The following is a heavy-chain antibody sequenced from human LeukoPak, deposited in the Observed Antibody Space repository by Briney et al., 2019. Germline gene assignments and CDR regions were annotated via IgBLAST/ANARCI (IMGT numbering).Heavy chain of an antibody. D-gene: IGHD4-17*01. CDR1: GFTFSSYG. CDR3: AKDHGDYYFDY. Sequence: GGSLRLSCAASGFTFSSYGMHWVRQAPGKGLEWVAVIRYDGSNEYYADSVKGRFTITRDNSKNTLYLQMNSLRAEDTAVYYCAKDHGDYYFDYWGQGTLVTVSS. V-gene: IGHV3-30*02. J-gene: IGHJ4*02. CDR2: IRYDGSNE.